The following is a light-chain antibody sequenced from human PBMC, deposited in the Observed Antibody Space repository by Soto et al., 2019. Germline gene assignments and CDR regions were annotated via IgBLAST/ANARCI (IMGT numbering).Light chain of an antibody. J-gene: IGLJ2*01. CDR2: EVS. Sequence: QSALTQPPSASGSPGQSVTISCTGTSSDVGGYNYVSWYQQHPGKAPKLMIYEVSKRPSGVPDCFSGSKSGNTASLTVFGLQAEDEADYYCSSYAGSNVVFGGGTKLTVL. CDR1: SSDVGGYNY. V-gene: IGLV2-8*01. CDR3: SSYAGSNVV.